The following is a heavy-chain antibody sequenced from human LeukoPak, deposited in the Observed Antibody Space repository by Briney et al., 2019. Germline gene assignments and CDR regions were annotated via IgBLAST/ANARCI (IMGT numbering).Heavy chain of an antibody. Sequence: GGSLRLSCAASGLTVSSNCMGWVRQAPGKGLEWVSFIYSGGDTYYADSVKGRFTISRDNSKNTLYLHMNSLRAEDTAVYYCARDLGGSGYSEVFDYWGQGTLVTVSS. D-gene: IGHD3-22*01. J-gene: IGHJ4*02. CDR3: ARDLGGSGYSEVFDY. V-gene: IGHV3-66*01. CDR2: IYSGGDT. CDR1: GLTVSSNC.